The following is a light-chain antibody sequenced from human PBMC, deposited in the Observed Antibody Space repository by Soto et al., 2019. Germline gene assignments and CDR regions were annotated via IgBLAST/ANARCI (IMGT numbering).Light chain of an antibody. CDR3: QQRSNWPPVLT. CDR2: GAS. V-gene: IGKV3-11*01. CDR1: QSVSSH. Sequence: EIVLTQSPASLSLSPGERATLSCRASQSVSSHLDWFQQRPGQAPRLLIYGASNRATGIPARFGGSGSGTNSTLTISSLEPQDFAVYYCQQRSNWPPVLTFGGGTKVEIK. J-gene: IGKJ4*01.